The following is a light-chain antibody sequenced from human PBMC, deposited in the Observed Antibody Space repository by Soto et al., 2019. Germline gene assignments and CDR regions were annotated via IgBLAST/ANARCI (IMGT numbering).Light chain of an antibody. CDR1: SSDVGSYNL. CDR3: CSYAGSVV. Sequence: QSALTQPASVSGSPGQSITISCTGTSSDVGSYNLVSWYQQHPGKAPQLMIYEGSTRPSGVSNRFSGSKSGNTASLTISGLQAEDEADYYCCSYAGSVVFGGGTKLTVL. CDR2: EGS. V-gene: IGLV2-23*01. J-gene: IGLJ2*01.